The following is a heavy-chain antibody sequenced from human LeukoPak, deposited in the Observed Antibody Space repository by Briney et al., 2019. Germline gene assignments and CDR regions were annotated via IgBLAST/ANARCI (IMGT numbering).Heavy chain of an antibody. Sequence: PGGSLRLSCAASGFTFDDYAMHWVRQAPGKGLEWVSGISWNSGSIGYADSVKGRFTISRDNAKNSLYLQMNSLRAEDTALYYCAKDTHGVSSSGWDPFDYWGQGTLVTVSS. CDR2: ISWNSGSI. CDR1: GFTFDDYA. CDR3: AKDTHGVSSSGWDPFDY. D-gene: IGHD6-19*01. V-gene: IGHV3-9*01. J-gene: IGHJ4*02.